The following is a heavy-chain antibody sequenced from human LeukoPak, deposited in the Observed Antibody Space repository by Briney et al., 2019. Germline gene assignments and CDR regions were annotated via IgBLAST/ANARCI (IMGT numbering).Heavy chain of an antibody. Sequence: GGSLRLSCAASGLTVSNNEMSWVRQAPGKGLEWVSVTRTDGSADYADSVKGRFTVSRDNSKNTLYLQMSSLRVEDTAVYYCRGWLSSYNMDVWGRGTTVTVSS. CDR1: GLTVSNNE. D-gene: IGHD3-16*02. CDR3: RGWLSSYNMDV. J-gene: IGHJ6*03. CDR2: TRTDGSA. V-gene: IGHV3-53*01.